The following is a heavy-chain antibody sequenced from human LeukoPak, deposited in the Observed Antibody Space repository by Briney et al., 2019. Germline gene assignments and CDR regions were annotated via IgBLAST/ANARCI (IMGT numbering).Heavy chain of an antibody. Sequence: GASVKASCKASGGTFSSYAISWVRQAPGQGLEWMGGIIPIFGTANYAQKFQGRVTITADESTSTAYMELSSLRSEDTAVYYCALNQGGYNYYFDYWGQGTLVTVSS. J-gene: IGHJ4*02. D-gene: IGHD5-24*01. CDR2: IIPIFGTA. V-gene: IGHV1-69*01. CDR3: ALNQGGYNYYFDY. CDR1: GGTFSSYA.